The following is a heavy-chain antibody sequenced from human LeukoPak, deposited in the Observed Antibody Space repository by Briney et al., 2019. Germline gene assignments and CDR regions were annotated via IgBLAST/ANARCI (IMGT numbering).Heavy chain of an antibody. CDR3: ARGKITMIDY. CDR1: GFTFSSYG. Sequence: GRSLRLSCAASGFTFSSYGMHWVRQAPGKGLEWVAVIWYDGSNKYYADSVKGRFTISRDNSKNTLYLQMNSLRAEDTAVYYRARGKITMIDYWGQGTLVTVSS. V-gene: IGHV3-33*01. J-gene: IGHJ4*02. CDR2: IWYDGSNK. D-gene: IGHD3-22*01.